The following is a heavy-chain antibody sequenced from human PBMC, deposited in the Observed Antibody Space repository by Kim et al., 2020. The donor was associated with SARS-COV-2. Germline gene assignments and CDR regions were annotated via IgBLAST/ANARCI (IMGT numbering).Heavy chain of an antibody. J-gene: IGHJ6*02. D-gene: IGHD6-19*01. CDR3: AREVAGTRNYYYGMDV. Sequence: DPVKGRLTSSRDNSKNTLYLQMNSLRAEDTAVYYCAREVAGTRNYYYGMDVWGQGTTVTVSS. V-gene: IGHV3-30*07.